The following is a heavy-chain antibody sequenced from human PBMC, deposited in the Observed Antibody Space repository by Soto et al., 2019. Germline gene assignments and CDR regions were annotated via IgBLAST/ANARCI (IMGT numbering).Heavy chain of an antibody. Sequence: SETLSLTCAVSGGSISSSNWWSWVRQPPGKGLEWIGEIYYSGNTYYISSLRSRVTLSLDTSKNQFSLRLSSVTAADTAVYYCARHGHWAPFDDWGQGTLVTVSS. D-gene: IGHD3-16*01. CDR3: ARHGHWAPFDD. CDR1: GGSISSSNW. V-gene: IGHV4-4*02. CDR2: IYYSGNT. J-gene: IGHJ4*02.